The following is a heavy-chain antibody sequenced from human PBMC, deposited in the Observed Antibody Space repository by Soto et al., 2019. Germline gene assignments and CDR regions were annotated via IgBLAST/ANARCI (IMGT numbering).Heavy chain of an antibody. CDR2: IYYSGST. CDR1: VVSISSGGYY. V-gene: IGHV4-31*03. CDR3: AREGGYGSGSYYNPNLYGMEV. J-gene: IGHJ6*01. Sequence: SETLSLTCTFSVVSISSGGYYCSWIRQHPWKGLEWIGYIYYSGSTYYNPSLESRVTISADTSKNQFSLKLSSVTAADTAVYYCAREGGYGSGSYYNPNLYGMEVWGQGTTVNVSS. D-gene: IGHD3-10*01.